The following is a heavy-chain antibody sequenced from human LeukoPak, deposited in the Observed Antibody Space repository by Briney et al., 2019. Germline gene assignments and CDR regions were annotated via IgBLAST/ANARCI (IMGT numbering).Heavy chain of an antibody. CDR2: IYPGDSDT. V-gene: IGHV5-51*01. J-gene: IGHJ6*04. CDR1: GYSFTSYW. CDR3: ARTISHYYYGMDV. D-gene: IGHD3-3*02. Sequence: GESLKISCKGSGYSFTSYWIGWVRQMPGKGLEWMGIIYPGDSDTRYSPSFQGQVTISADKSISTAYLQWSSLKASDTAMYYCARTISHYYYGMDVWGKGTTVTVSS.